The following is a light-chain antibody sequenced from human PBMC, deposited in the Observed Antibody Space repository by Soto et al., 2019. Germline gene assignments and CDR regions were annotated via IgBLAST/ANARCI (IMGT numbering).Light chain of an antibody. CDR2: DVS. CDR1: SSDVGGYNY. V-gene: IGLV2-14*01. J-gene: IGLJ1*01. Sequence: QSALTQPASVSGSPGQSITFSCTGTSSDVGGYNYVSWYQQHPGKAPKLMIYDVSNRPSGVSNRFSGSKSGNTASLTISGLQAEDEADYYCSSYTSRSTLYVFGTGTKLTVL. CDR3: SSYTSRSTLYV.